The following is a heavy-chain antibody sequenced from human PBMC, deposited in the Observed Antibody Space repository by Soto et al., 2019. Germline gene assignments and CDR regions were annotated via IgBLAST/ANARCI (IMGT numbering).Heavy chain of an antibody. CDR2: IYYSGST. D-gene: IGHD3-22*01. V-gene: IGHV4-39*01. CDR1: GGSISTSSYY. Sequence: PSETLSLTCTVSGGSISTSSYYWGWIRQPPGKGLEWIGSIYYSGSTYYNPSLKSRVTISVDTSKNQFSLKLSSVTAADTAVYYCARDYDSSGDYWGKGTLVTVSS. J-gene: IGHJ4*02. CDR3: ARDYDSSGDY.